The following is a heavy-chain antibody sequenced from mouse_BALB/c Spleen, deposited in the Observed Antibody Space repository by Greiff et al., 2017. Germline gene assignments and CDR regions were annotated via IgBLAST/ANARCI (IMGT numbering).Heavy chain of an antibody. J-gene: IGHJ3*01. CDR3: ATDYGNYVAY. CDR1: GYSITSDYA. V-gene: IGHV3-2*02. Sequence: EVQGVESGPGLVKPSQSLSLTCTVTGYSITSDYAWNWIRQFPGNKLEWMGYISYSGSTSYNPSLKSRISITRDTSKNQFFLQLNSVTTEDTATYYCATDYGNYVAYWGQGTLVTVSA. D-gene: IGHD2-1*01. CDR2: ISYSGST.